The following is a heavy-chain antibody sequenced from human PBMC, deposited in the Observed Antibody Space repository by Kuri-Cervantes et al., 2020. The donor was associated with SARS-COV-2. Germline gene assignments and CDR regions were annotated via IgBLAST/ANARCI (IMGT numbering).Heavy chain of an antibody. CDR3: ARQAPLQQLALDY. CDR1: GGSISSGDYY. J-gene: IGHJ4*02. Sequence: GSLRLSCTVSGGSISSGDYYWSWIRQPPGKGLEWIGYIYYSGSTNYNPSLKSRVTISVDTSKNQFSLKLSSVTAADTAVYYCARQAPLQQLALDYWGQGTLVTVSS. D-gene: IGHD6-13*01. CDR2: IYYSGST. V-gene: IGHV4-61*08.